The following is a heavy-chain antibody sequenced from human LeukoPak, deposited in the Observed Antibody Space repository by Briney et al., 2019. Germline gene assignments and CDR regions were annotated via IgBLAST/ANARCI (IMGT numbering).Heavy chain of an antibody. V-gene: IGHV3-23*01. J-gene: IGHJ3*02. CDR2: ISGSGGST. D-gene: IGHD4-17*01. CDR3: AKDLTVPIDAFDI. CDR1: GFTFSGYA. Sequence: GGSLRLSCAASGFTFSGYAMSWVRQAPGKGLEWVSAISGSGGSTHYADSVKGRFTISRDNSKNTLYLQMNSLRAEDTAVYYCAKDLTVPIDAFDIWGQGTMVPVSS.